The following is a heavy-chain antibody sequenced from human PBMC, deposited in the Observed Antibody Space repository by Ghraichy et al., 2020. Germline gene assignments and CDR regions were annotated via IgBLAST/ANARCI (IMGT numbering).Heavy chain of an antibody. J-gene: IGHJ4*02. Sequence: SETLSLTCTVSGGSISSYYWSWIRQPAGKGLEWIGRIYTSGSTNYNPSLKSRVTMSVDTSKNQFSLKLSSVTAADTAVYYCAREYGDFWSGYPHYFDYWGQGTLVTVSS. CDR1: GGSISSYY. D-gene: IGHD3-3*01. V-gene: IGHV4-4*07. CDR3: AREYGDFWSGYPHYFDY. CDR2: IYTSGST.